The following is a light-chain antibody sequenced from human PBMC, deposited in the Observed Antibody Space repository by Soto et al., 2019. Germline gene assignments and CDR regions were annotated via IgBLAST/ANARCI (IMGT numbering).Light chain of an antibody. J-gene: IGLJ2*01. CDR2: EVN. Sequence: QSALTQPPSASGSPGQSVTISCTGTSSDVGAYNYVSWYQQHPGKAPNLMIYEVNQRPSGVPDRFSGSKSGNTASLTVSGLQAEDEADYYCTSYAGSDNVIFGGGTQLTVL. CDR3: TSYAGSDNVI. CDR1: SSDVGAYNY. V-gene: IGLV2-8*01.